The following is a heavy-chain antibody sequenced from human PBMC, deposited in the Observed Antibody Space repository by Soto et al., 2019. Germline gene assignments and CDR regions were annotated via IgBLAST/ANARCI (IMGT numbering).Heavy chain of an antibody. J-gene: IGHJ6*02. D-gene: IGHD4-17*01. CDR3: AKDRGLLYYGMDV. Sequence: QVQLVESGGGVVQPGRSLRLSCAASGFTFSSYGMHWVRQAPGKGLEWVAVISYDGSNKYYADSVKGRFTISRDNSKNTLYLQMNSLRAEDTAVYYCAKDRGLLYYGMDVWGQGTTVTVSS. V-gene: IGHV3-30*18. CDR2: ISYDGSNK. CDR1: GFTFSSYG.